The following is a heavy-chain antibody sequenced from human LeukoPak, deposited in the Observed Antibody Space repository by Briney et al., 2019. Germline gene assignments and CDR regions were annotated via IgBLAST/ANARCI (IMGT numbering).Heavy chain of an antibody. CDR1: GGSISNYH. J-gene: IGHJ6*03. CDR2: IYTNDDT. D-gene: IGHD3-10*01. V-gene: IGHV4-4*07. Sequence: SETLSLTCTVSGGSISNYHWTWIRQAAGKGLEWIGHIYTNDDTKYNPSLKSRVTMSIDTSMNQFSLKLTSVIAADTAVYYCARASWFGYYYMDVWGKGTTVTVSS. CDR3: ARASWFGYYYMDV.